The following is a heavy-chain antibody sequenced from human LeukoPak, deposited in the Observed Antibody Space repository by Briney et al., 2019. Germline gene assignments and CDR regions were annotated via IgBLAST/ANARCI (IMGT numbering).Heavy chain of an antibody. CDR2: IKQDGSEK. CDR1: GFTFSSYW. Sequence: GGSLRLSCAASGFTFSSYWMSWVRQAPGKGLEWVANIKQDGSEKYYVDSVKGRFTISRDNAKNSLYLQMNSLRAEDTAVYYCARVWAGGPIAARGVNWFDPWGQGTLVTVSS. D-gene: IGHD6-6*01. V-gene: IGHV3-7*01. CDR3: ARVWAGGPIAARGVNWFDP. J-gene: IGHJ5*02.